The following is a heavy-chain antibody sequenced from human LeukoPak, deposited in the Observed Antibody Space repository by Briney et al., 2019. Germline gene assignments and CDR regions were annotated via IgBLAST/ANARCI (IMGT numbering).Heavy chain of an antibody. J-gene: IGHJ4*01. CDR3: ARDRSEDDSSGYIHRDFDS. CDR1: GFTFSSYA. CDR2: ISYDGSNK. Sequence: GGSLRLSCAASGFTFSSYAMHWVRQAPGKGLEWVAVISYDGSNKYYADSVRGRFAISRDNPKKALYLQMNSLRAEDTAVYYCARDRSEDDSSGYIHRDFDSWGHGTLVIVSS. D-gene: IGHD3-22*01. V-gene: IGHV3-30*09.